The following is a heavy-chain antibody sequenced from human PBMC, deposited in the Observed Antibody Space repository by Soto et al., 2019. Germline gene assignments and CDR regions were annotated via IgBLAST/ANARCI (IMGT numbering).Heavy chain of an antibody. V-gene: IGHV1-69*08. CDR1: GGTFSSDT. CDR3: ARENIVVVVAAWYYYGMDV. J-gene: IGHJ6*02. D-gene: IGHD2-15*01. Sequence: QVQLVQSGAEVKKPGSSVKVSCKASGGTFSSDTISWVRQAPGEGLEWMGRIIPILGIANYAQKFQGRVTITADKSTSTAYMELSSLRSEDTAVYYCARENIVVVVAAWYYYGMDVWGQGTTVTVSS. CDR2: IIPILGIA.